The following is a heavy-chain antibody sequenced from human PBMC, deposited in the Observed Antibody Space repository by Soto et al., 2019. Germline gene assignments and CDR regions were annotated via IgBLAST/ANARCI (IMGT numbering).Heavy chain of an antibody. Sequence: SETLSLTCAVYGGSFSGYYWSWIRQPPGKGLEWIGEINHSGSTNYNPSLKSRVTISVDTSKNQFSLKLSSVTAADTAVYYCARGGEGRVQYQLGFPMYYFDYWGQGTLVTVSS. CDR2: INHSGST. J-gene: IGHJ4*02. CDR1: GGSFSGYY. D-gene: IGHD2-2*01. CDR3: ARGGEGRVQYQLGFPMYYFDY. V-gene: IGHV4-34*01.